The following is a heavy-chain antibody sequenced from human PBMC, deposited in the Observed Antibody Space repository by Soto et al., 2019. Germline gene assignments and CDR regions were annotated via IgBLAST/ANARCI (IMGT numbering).Heavy chain of an antibody. V-gene: IGHV4-34*01. CDR1: GGSFSGYY. D-gene: IGHD2-15*01. J-gene: IGHJ4*02. CDR3: ARGSKKPYYCSGGSCYFYYFDY. Sequence: QVQLQQWGAGLLKPSETLSLTCAVYGGSFSGYYWSWIRQPPGKGLEWIGEINHSGSTNYNPSLKSRVTISVDTSKNQFSLKLSSVTAADTAVYYCARGSKKPYYCSGGSCYFYYFDYWGQGTLVTVSS. CDR2: INHSGST.